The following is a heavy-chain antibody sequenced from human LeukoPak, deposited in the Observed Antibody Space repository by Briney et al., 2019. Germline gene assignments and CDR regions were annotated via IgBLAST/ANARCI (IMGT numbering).Heavy chain of an antibody. V-gene: IGHV4-4*02. Sequence: SETLSLTCAVSGGSISSSNWWSWVRQPPGKGLEWIGEIYHSGSTNYNPSLKSRVTISVDKSKNQFSLKLSSVTAADTAVYYCARLGETTKIAAHPALGYWGQGTLVTVSS. CDR3: ARLGETTKIAAHPALGY. CDR1: GGSISSSNW. J-gene: IGHJ4*02. D-gene: IGHD6-6*01. CDR2: IYHSGST.